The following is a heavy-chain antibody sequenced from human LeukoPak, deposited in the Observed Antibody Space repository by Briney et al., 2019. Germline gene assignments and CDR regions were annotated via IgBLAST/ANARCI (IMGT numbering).Heavy chain of an antibody. D-gene: IGHD3-9*01. CDR1: GFTFSTFA. J-gene: IGHJ6*03. CDR2: ISGSGGGSGGST. Sequence: GGSLRLSCAASGFTFSTFAMIWVRQPPGKGLEWVSSISGSGGGSGGSTYYADFVKGRFTISRDNSKNTLYLQMNSLRAEDTAVYYCAKEDYDILTGYYFYYYYYYMDVWGKGTTVTISS. V-gene: IGHV3-23*01. CDR3: AKEDYDILTGYYFYYYYYYMDV.